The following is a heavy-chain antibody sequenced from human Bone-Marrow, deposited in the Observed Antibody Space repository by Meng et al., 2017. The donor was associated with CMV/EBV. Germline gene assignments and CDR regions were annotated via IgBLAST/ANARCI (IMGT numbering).Heavy chain of an antibody. CDR2: IVVGSGNT. D-gene: IGHD2-2*01. V-gene: IGHV1-58*01. J-gene: IGHJ6*02. Sequence: SVKVSCKASGFTFTSSAVQWVRQARGQRLEWIGWIVVGSGNTNYAQKFQERVTITRDMSTSTAYMELSSLRSEDTAVYYCATNEGSHLGYYYGMDVWGQGTTVTVSS. CDR3: ATNEGSHLGYYYGMDV. CDR1: GFTFTSSA.